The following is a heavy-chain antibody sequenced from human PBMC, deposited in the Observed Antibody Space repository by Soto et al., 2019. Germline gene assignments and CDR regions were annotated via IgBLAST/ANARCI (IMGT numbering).Heavy chain of an antibody. Sequence: GGSLRLSCAASGFSFSRYGMHWVRQAPGKGLEWVAVIWFDGSNKYYADSVKGQFTISRDNSKNTLYLQMNSLRAEDTAVYYCARGNYGSGSNYYYGLDLWGQGTTVTVSS. CDR3: ARGNYGSGSNYYYGLDL. V-gene: IGHV3-33*01. D-gene: IGHD3-10*01. CDR1: GFSFSRYG. CDR2: IWFDGSNK. J-gene: IGHJ6*02.